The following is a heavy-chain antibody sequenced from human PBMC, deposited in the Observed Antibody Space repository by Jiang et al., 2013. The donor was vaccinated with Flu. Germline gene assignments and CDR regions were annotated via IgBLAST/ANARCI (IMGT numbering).Heavy chain of an antibody. CDR2: IYNKGGSGDT. D-gene: IGHD3-22*01. V-gene: IGHV4-59*02. CDR3: ARGTGYYESSGYTSYMDV. Sequence: GPGLVKPSETLSLTCTVSGDSVASNYWTWIRQPPGKGLEWIGYIYNKGGSGDTNTNSSLRSRLTLSLDTSKNQFSLKLRSVTTADTAVYYCARGTGYYESSGYTSYMDVWGKGTTVTVSS. CDR1: GDSVASNY. J-gene: IGHJ6*03.